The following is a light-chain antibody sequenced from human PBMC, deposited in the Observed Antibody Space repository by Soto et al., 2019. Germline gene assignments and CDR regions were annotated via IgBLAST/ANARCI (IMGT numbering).Light chain of an antibody. CDR3: QHRESWPPPIS. V-gene: IGKV3-11*01. J-gene: IGKJ5*01. CDR1: QSISYS. CDR2: YAS. Sequence: EIVLTQSPATLSLSPGERATLSCRASQSISYSLAWYQQKPGQAPRLLIHYASSMVTGVPARFSGSGSGTGVDLTITSLRPQAFAVYYYQHRESWPPPISFGQGTRLEIK.